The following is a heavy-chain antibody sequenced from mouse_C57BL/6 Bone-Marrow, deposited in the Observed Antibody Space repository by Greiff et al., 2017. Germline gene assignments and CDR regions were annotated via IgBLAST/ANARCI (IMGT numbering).Heavy chain of an antibody. CDR1: GYTFTSYW. CDR3: AKPLTTVVDDYFDY. D-gene: IGHD1-1*01. Sequence: VQLQQPGAELVKPGASVKMSCKASGYTFTSYWITWVKQRPGQGLEWIGDIYPGSGSTNYNEKFKSKATLTVDTSSSTAYMQLSSLTSEDSAVXCCAKPLTTVVDDYFDYWGQGTTLTVSS. CDR2: IYPGSGST. V-gene: IGHV1-55*01. J-gene: IGHJ2*01.